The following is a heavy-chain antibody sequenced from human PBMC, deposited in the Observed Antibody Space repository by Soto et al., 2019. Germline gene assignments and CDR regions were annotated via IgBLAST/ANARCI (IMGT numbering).Heavy chain of an antibody. CDR2: INLSGST. CDR3: ASLTEGFSGMDV. J-gene: IGHJ6*02. V-gene: IGHV4-34*01. CDR1: GGSFSDYY. Sequence: QVQLQQWGAGLLKPSETLSLTCALYGGSFSDYYWSWIRQPPGKGLEWIGEINLSGSTNYNPSLKSRVTISVDTSKNQVSLKLSSVTAADTAVYYCASLTEGFSGMDVWGQGTTVTVSS.